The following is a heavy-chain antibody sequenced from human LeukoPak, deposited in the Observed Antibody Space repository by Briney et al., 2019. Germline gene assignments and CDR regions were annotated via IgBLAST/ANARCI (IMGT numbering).Heavy chain of an antibody. CDR3: AKDPRSSTRTYFDY. CDR2: ISYDGSNK. V-gene: IGHV3-30*18. J-gene: IGHJ4*02. Sequence: PGRSLRLSCAASGFIFSSYGMHWVRQAPGKGLEWVAVISYDGSNKYYADSVKGRFTISRDNSKNTLNLQMNSLRVGDTAVYYCAKDPRSSTRTYFDYWGQGTLVTVSS. CDR1: GFIFSSYG. D-gene: IGHD2-2*01.